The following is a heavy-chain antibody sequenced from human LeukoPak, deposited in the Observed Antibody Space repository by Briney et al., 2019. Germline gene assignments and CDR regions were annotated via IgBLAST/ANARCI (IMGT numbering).Heavy chain of an antibody. J-gene: IGHJ4*02. CDR3: AREYYGSGSYYNVGY. CDR1: GFTFSDYY. D-gene: IGHD3-10*01. V-gene: IGHV3-11*05. CDR2: ISSSSYT. Sequence: PGGSLRLSCAASGFTFSDYYMSWIRQAPGKGLEWVSYISSSSYTNYADSVKGRFTISRDNAKKSLYVQMNSLRAEDTALYYCAREYYGSGSYYNVGYWGQGTLVTVSS.